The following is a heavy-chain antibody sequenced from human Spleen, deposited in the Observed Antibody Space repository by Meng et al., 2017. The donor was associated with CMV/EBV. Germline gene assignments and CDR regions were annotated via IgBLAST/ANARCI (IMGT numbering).Heavy chain of an antibody. V-gene: IGHV4-39*07. D-gene: IGHD2-15*01. Sequence: GSLRLSCTVSGGSISTSTYYWGWIRQPPGKGLEWIGSIYYGGSTYYNPSLKSRVTISVDTSKNQFSLKLSSVTAADTAVYYCARSGGDIVVPISGFDPWGQGTLVTVSS. J-gene: IGHJ5*02. CDR2: IYYGGST. CDR3: ARSGGDIVVPISGFDP. CDR1: GGSISTSTYY.